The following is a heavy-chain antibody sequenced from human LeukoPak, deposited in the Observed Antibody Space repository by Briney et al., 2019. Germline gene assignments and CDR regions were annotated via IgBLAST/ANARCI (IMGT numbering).Heavy chain of an antibody. V-gene: IGHV3-30*18. J-gene: IGHJ4*02. CDR3: AKGTRARIRPGTADY. Sequence: GGSLRLSCAASGFTFSSCAMSWVRQAPGKGLEWVAVISYDGSNKYYADSVKGRFTISRDNSKNTLYLQMNSLRAEDTAVYYCAKGTRARIRPGTADYWGQGTLVTVSS. CDR1: GFTFSSCA. D-gene: IGHD1-1*01. CDR2: ISYDGSNK.